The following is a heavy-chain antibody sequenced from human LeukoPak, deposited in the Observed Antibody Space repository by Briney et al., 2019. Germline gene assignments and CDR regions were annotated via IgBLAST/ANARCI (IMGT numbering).Heavy chain of an antibody. J-gene: IGHJ6*03. CDR2: ISSSSSYI. CDR1: GFTFRSYS. Sequence: PGGSLRLSCAASGFTFRSYSMNWVRQAPGKGLEWVSSISSSSSYIYYTDSVKGRFTISRDNAKKSLYLQMNSLRAEDTAVYYCARVGGITLALAPSPFPDYNYYYMDVWGKGTTVTISS. D-gene: IGHD3-10*01. CDR3: ARVGGITLALAPSPFPDYNYYYMDV. V-gene: IGHV3-21*01.